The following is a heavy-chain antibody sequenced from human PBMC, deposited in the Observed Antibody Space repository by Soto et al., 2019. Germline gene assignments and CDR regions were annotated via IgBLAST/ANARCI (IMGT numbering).Heavy chain of an antibody. J-gene: IGHJ4*02. Sequence: GGSLRLSCAASGFTFSDHYMDWVRQAPGKGLVWVGRTRNKANSYTTEYAASVKGRFTISRDDSKNSLYLQMNSLKTEDTAVYYCAIGYSYGQFDYWGEGTLVTVSS. V-gene: IGHV3-72*01. CDR2: TRNKANSYTT. CDR1: GFTFSDHY. D-gene: IGHD5-18*01. CDR3: AIGYSYGQFDY.